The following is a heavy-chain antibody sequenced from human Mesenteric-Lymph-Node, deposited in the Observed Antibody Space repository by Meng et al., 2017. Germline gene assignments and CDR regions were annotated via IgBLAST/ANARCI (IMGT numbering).Heavy chain of an antibody. J-gene: IGHJ4*02. CDR1: GFNFSDYY. V-gene: IGHV3-11*06. Sequence: VQLVGSGGGLVNPGGSLRLSCADPGFNFSDYYMNCIRQAPGKGLEWASYISSSSSYIYYADSVKGRFTISRDNAKNSLYLQMNSLRAEDTAVYYCARDPTVTTALLFDYWGQGTLVTVSS. CDR2: ISSSSSYI. D-gene: IGHD4-17*01. CDR3: ARDPTVTTALLFDY.